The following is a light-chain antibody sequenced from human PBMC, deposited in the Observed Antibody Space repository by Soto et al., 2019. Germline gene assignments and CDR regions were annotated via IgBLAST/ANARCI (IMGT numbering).Light chain of an antibody. CDR2: GGS. CDR1: QSVTSKY. V-gene: IGKV3-20*01. Sequence: EDVLTQSPGTLSLSPGERATLSCRASQSVTSKYLAWYQQRPGQAPRLLIYGGSSRATGIPDRFSGSGSGTDLTLTISRLEPEDFAVSSCHLYGTSPLYTFGQGTRLESK. CDR3: HLYGTSPLYT. J-gene: IGKJ2*01.